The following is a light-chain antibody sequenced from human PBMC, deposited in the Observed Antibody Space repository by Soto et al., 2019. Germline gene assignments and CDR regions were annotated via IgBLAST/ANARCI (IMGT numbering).Light chain of an antibody. CDR3: HQYGNSRT. J-gene: IGKJ1*01. CDR1: QSISNTY. Sequence: EIVLTQSPGTLSLSPGERATLSCRASQSISNTYLAWYQQKLGQAPRLLIYGASTRATGIPDRFSGSGSGTDFTLTISRLEPEDFAVYYCHQYGNSRTFGQGTKVEI. CDR2: GAS. V-gene: IGKV3-20*01.